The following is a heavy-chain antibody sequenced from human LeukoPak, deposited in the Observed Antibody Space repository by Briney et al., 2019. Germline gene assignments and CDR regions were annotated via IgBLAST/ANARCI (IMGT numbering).Heavy chain of an antibody. D-gene: IGHD2-15*01. CDR3: ARHLGVVVQYYFDY. Sequence: SETLSLTCTVSGGSIRSSSYYWGWICQPPGKGLEWIGSIYYSGSTYYNPSLKSRVTTSVDTSKNQFSLKLSSVTAADTAVYYCARHLGVVVQYYFDYWGQGTLVTVSS. CDR2: IYYSGST. V-gene: IGHV4-39*01. CDR1: GGSIRSSSYY. J-gene: IGHJ4*02.